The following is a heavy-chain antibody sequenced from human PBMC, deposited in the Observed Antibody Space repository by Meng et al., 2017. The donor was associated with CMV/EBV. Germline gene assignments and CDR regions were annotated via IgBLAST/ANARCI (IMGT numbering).Heavy chain of an antibody. V-gene: IGHV3-11*01. D-gene: IGHD3/OR15-3a*01. Sequence: FTFSDYYMSWIRQAPGKGLEWVGNISPSSSTIYYRGSVKGRFTVSRDNARNSLFLQMNTLTVEDTAVYYCAREKHTSSWSNDLSDSWGQGTLVTVSS. CDR3: AREKHTSSWSNDLSDS. CDR1: FTFSDYY. J-gene: IGHJ4*02. CDR2: ISPSSSTI.